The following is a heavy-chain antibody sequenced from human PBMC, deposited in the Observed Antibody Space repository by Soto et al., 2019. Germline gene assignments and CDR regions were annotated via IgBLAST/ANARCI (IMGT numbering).Heavy chain of an antibody. CDR2: IWYDGSNK. D-gene: IGHD6-13*01. V-gene: IGHV3-33*01. J-gene: IGHJ4*02. CDR1: GFTFSSYG. CDR3: ARGYSSSWYAVGRGYFDY. Sequence: PGGSVRLSCAASGFTFSSYGMHWVRQGPGKGLEWVAVIWYDGSNKYYADSVKGRFTISRDNSKNTLYLQMNSLRAEDTAVYYCARGYSSSWYAVGRGYFDYWGQGTLVTVSS.